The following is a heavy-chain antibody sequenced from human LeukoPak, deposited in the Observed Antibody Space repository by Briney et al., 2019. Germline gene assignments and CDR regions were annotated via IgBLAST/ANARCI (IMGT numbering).Heavy chain of an antibody. Sequence: PGGSLRLSCAASGFTFSSYAMSWVRQAPGKGLEWVSAISGSGGSTYYADSVKGRFTISRDNSKNTLYLQMNSLRAEDTAVYYCAKDFYRYYYYYMDVWGKGTTVTVSS. CDR1: GFTFSSYA. J-gene: IGHJ6*03. CDR3: AKDFYRYYYYYMDV. CDR2: ISGSGGST. V-gene: IGHV3-23*01. D-gene: IGHD2/OR15-2a*01.